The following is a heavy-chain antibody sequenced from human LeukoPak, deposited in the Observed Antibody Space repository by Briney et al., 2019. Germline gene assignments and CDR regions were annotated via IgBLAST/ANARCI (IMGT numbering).Heavy chain of an antibody. D-gene: IGHD3-10*02. CDR1: GFTFSNYA. Sequence: AGGSLRLSCAASGFTFSNYAISWVRRAPGKGLEWVSAISDSGGYTYYADSVKGRFTISRDNSKNMLYLQMRSLRAEDTALYYCAKDLHYYVAMDVWGQGTAVTVSS. J-gene: IGHJ6*02. V-gene: IGHV3-23*01. CDR2: ISDSGGYT. CDR3: AKDLHYYVAMDV.